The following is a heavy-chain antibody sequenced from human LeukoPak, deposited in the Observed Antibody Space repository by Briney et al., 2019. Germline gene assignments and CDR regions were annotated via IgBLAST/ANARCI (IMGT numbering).Heavy chain of an antibody. Sequence: PGGSLRLSCAASGFTFSSYAMSWVRQAPGKGLEWVSAISGSGGSTYYADSVKGRFTISRDNSKNSLFLQMNSLRVEDTAMYYCTYGGYDWRTFDMWGQGTMVTVSS. CDR1: GFTFSSYA. CDR2: ISGSGGST. CDR3: TYGGYDWRTFDM. V-gene: IGHV3-23*01. D-gene: IGHD1-1*01. J-gene: IGHJ3*02.